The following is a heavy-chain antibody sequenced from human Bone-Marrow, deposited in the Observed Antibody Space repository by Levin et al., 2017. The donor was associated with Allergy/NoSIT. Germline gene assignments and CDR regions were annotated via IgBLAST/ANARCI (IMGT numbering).Heavy chain of an antibody. D-gene: IGHD3-10*01. Sequence: SQTLSLTCAVSGGTISNSYWSWVRQSPGKGLEWIGNVHYSGDTNYNSSLKNRVTISVDTSKNQFSLRLSAVTAADTAMYYCVGDTFLHESPYYWDDSFDIWGRGTMVIVSS. CDR2: VHYSGDT. CDR1: GGTISNSY. J-gene: IGHJ3*02. CDR3: VGDTFLHESPYYWDDSFDI. V-gene: IGHV4-59*01.